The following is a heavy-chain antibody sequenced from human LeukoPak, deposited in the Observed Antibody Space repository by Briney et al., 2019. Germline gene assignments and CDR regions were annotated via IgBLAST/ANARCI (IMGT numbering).Heavy chain of an antibody. Sequence: SETLSLTCTVSGGSISSSSYYWGWIRQPPGKGLEWIGSIYYSVSTYYNPSLKSRVTISVDTSKNQFSLKLSSVTAADTAVYYCAGLMTRLDLFDYWGQGTLVTVSS. D-gene: IGHD4-11*01. J-gene: IGHJ4*02. CDR2: IYYSVST. V-gene: IGHV4-39*01. CDR3: AGLMTRLDLFDY. CDR1: GGSISSSSYY.